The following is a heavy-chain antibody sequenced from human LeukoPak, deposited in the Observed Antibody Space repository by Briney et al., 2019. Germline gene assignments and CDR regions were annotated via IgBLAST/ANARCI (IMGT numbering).Heavy chain of an antibody. J-gene: IGHJ6*02. V-gene: IGHV4-34*01. CDR3: ARGKKTPFYYYGMDV. Sequence: PSETLSLTCAVYGGSFSGYYWSWIRQPPGKGLEWIGEINHSGSTNYNPSLKSRVTISVDTSKNQFSLKLSSVTAADTAVYYRARGKKTPFYYYGMDVWGQGTTVTVSS. CDR2: INHSGST. CDR1: GGSFSGYY.